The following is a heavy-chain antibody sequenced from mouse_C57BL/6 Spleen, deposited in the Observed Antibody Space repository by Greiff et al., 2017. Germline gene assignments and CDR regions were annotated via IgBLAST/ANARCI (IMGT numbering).Heavy chain of an antibody. V-gene: IGHV1-53*01. Sequence: VQLQQPGTELVKPGASVKLSCKASGYTFTSYWMHWVKQRPGQGLEWIGNINPSNGGTNYNEKFKSKATLTVDKSSSTAYMQLSSLTSEDSAVYYCARSPYYSNPYYYAMDYWGQGTSVTVSA. CDR3: ARSPYYSNPYYYAMDY. J-gene: IGHJ4*01. CDR1: GYTFTSYW. CDR2: INPSNGGT. D-gene: IGHD2-5*01.